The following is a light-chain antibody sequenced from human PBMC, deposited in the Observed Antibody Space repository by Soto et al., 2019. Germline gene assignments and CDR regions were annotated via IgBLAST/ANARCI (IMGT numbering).Light chain of an antibody. Sequence: DLVMTQSPLSLPVTPGEPASISCRSSQSLLHSNGYNYLHWYLQKPGQSPQLLIYLGSNRASGVPDRFSSSGSGTDFTLKISRVEAEDVGVYYCMQTLQTPLYTFGQGTKLEIK. CDR1: QSLLHSNGYNY. CDR2: LGS. CDR3: MQTLQTPLYT. J-gene: IGKJ2*01. V-gene: IGKV2-28*01.